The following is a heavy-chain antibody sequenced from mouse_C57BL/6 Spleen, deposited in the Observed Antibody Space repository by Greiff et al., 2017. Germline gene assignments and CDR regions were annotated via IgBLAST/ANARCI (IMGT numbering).Heavy chain of an antibody. Sequence: EVQVVESGGGLVKPGGSLKLSCAASGFTFSDYGMHWVRQAPEKGLEWVAYISSGSSTIYYADPVKGRFTISIDNAKNTLFLQMTSLRSEDTAMYYCARPAYYSNYDWFAYWGQGTLVTVSA. CDR1: GFTFSDYG. CDR3: ARPAYYSNYDWFAY. D-gene: IGHD2-5*01. CDR2: ISSGSSTI. J-gene: IGHJ3*01. V-gene: IGHV5-17*01.